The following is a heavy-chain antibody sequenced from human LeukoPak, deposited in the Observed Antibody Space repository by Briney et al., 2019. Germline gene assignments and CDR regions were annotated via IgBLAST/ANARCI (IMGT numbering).Heavy chain of an antibody. CDR1: GFTFSNYA. D-gene: IGHD5-24*01. Sequence: PGGSLRLSCGPSGFTFSNYAMSWVRQAPGKGLEWVLAIIGSGVDTYTADSVKGRFSISRDNSKNTLYLQMNSLRGEDTAVYYCAKSGYNRFDYWGQGTLVTVSS. V-gene: IGHV3-23*01. J-gene: IGHJ4*02. CDR2: IIGSGVDT. CDR3: AKSGYNRFDY.